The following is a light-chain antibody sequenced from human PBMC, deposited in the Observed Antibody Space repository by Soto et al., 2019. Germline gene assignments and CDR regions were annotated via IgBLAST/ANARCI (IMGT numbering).Light chain of an antibody. CDR2: GGS. CDR1: QSVSSNH. J-gene: IGKJ5*01. Sequence: VLTQSPGTLSLSPGDRAPLDCRASQSVSSNHLAWYQQKPGQAPRLLIYGGSSRATGIPVRFSGSGSETDLTLTITRLEPEDFAVYYCQQYGSSSLTCGQGARLEIK. V-gene: IGKV3-20*01. CDR3: QQYGSSSLT.